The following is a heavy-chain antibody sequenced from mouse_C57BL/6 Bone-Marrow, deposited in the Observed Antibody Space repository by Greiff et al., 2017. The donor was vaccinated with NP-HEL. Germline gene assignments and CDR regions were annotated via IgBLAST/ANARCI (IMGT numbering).Heavy chain of an antibody. Sequence: QVQLQQSGAELVRPGTSVKVSCKASGYAFTNYLIEWVKQRPGQGLEWIGVINPGSGGTNYNEKFKGKATLTADKSSSTAYMQLSSLTSEDSAVYFCAIYYSNSGLAYGGQGTLVTVSA. V-gene: IGHV1-54*01. CDR3: AIYYSNSGLAY. CDR1: GYAFTNYL. J-gene: IGHJ3*01. D-gene: IGHD2-5*01. CDR2: INPGSGGT.